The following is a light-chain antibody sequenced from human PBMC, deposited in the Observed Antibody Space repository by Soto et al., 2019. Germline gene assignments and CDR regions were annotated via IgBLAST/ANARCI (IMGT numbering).Light chain of an antibody. CDR3: LQQNNYTWT. Sequence: QMTHSPCSLCASVGETGTTTCRASQAIRNDVGWYQXNTGKXXKXLIYIASRLESGVPSRFSGSGFGTAGNLKISGLQTADRPTYYGLQQNNYTWTFGQGTKVEI. CDR2: IAS. V-gene: IGKV1-17*01. J-gene: IGKJ1*01. CDR1: QAIRND.